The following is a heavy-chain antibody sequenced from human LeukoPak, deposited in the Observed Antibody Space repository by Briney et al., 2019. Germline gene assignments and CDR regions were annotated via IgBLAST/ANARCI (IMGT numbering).Heavy chain of an antibody. D-gene: IGHD7-27*01. Sequence: GGSLRLSCAASGFNFSSLNMDWVRQAPGKGLEWVSSIGGCGGYIYYADSMKGRFTISRDNAKNSLYLQMNSLRAEDTAVYYCAMRATGATTDAFDIWGLGTMVTVSS. J-gene: IGHJ3*02. CDR3: AMRATGATTDAFDI. V-gene: IGHV3-21*01. CDR1: GFNFSSLN. CDR2: IGGCGGYI.